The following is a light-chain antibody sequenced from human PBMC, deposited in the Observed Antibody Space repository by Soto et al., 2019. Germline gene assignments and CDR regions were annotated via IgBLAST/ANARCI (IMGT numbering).Light chain of an antibody. CDR3: QHYKTYSRT. J-gene: IGKJ1*01. CDR2: KAS. Sequence: TQSPGSLSLSPGQRATLSCRASQSVDSTFFAWYQKKPGKPPTLLMYKASILESGVPSRFSGSGSETEFTLTISSLQPDDFATYYCQHYKTYSRTFGQGTKVDI. V-gene: IGKV1-5*03. CDR1: QSVDSTF.